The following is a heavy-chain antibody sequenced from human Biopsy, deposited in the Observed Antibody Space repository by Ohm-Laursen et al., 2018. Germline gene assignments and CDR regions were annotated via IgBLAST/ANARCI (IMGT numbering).Heavy chain of an antibody. J-gene: IGHJ3*01. D-gene: IGHD4/OR15-4a*01. CDR2: FSHTGTT. CDR3: ARGPYGDSAGAFDV. CDR1: GGSFSGYD. Sequence: GTLSLTCAVAGGSFSGYDWTWIRQPPGKGLEWVGEFSHTGTTIYNPSLKSRLTISVDKSKNHFSLRLTSVTAADTATYFCARGPYGDSAGAFDVWGQGTVVTVSS. V-gene: IGHV4-34*01.